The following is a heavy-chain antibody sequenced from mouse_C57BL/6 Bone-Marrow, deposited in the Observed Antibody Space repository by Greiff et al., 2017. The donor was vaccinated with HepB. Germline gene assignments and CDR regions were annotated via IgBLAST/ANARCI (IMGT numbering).Heavy chain of an antibody. CDR2: ISSGGSYT. CDR3: ARTYYYAMDY. V-gene: IGHV5-6*01. CDR1: GFTFSSYG. J-gene: IGHJ4*01. Sequence: EVQRVESGGDLVKPGGSLKLSCAASGFTFSSYGMSWVRQTPDKRLEWVATISSGGSYTYYPDSVKGRFTISRDNAKNTLYLQMSSLKSEDTAMYYCARTYYYAMDYWGQGTSVTVSA.